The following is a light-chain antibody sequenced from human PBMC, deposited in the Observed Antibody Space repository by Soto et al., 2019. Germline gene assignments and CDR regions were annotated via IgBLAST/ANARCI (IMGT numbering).Light chain of an antibody. J-gene: IGLJ1*01. CDR2: DVS. CDR1: SSDVGGYNY. CDR3: LSYTRSXTYV. V-gene: IGLV2-14*01. Sequence: QSVLTQPASVSGSPWQSIAISCTGTSSDVGGYNYVSWYQQHPGKAPKLMIYDVSHRPPGVSYRFSGSKCGNTASLTIAGLQAEDEAGYYCLSYTRSXTYVFGSGAKVTVL.